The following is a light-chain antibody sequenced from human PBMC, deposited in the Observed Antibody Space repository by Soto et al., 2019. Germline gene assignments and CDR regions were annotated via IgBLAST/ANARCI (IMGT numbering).Light chain of an antibody. CDR3: QTWGTGIVV. J-gene: IGLJ2*01. Sequence: QSVLTQSPSASASLGASVKLTCTLSSGHSSYAIAWHQQQPEKGPRYLMKLNSDVSHSKGDGIPDRFSGSSSGAERYLTISSLQSEDEADYYCQTWGTGIVVFGGGTKLTVL. V-gene: IGLV4-69*01. CDR1: SGHSSYA. CDR2: LNSDVSH.